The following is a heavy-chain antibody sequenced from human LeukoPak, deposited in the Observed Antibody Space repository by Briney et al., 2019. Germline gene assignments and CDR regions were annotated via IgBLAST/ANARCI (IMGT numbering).Heavy chain of an antibody. CDR1: GYTFTSYY. CDR3: ARDSLNSSSWYLGYYYYYGMDV. CDR2: INPSGGST. Sequence: ASVKVSCKASGYTFTSYYMHWVRQAPGQGLEWMGVINPSGGSTSYAQKFRGRVTMTRDTSTSTVYMELSSLRSEDTAVYYCARDSLNSSSWYLGYYYYYGMDVWGQGTTVTVSS. V-gene: IGHV1-46*01. J-gene: IGHJ6*02. D-gene: IGHD6-13*01.